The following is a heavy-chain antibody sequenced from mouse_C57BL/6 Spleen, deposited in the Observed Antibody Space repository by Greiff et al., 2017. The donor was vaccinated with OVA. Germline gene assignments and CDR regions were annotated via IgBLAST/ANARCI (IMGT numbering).Heavy chain of an antibody. CDR1: GYTFTDYE. CDR3: TRSPYSNYVLDY. CDR2: IDPETGGT. V-gene: IGHV1-15*01. Sequence: VQLVESGAELVRPGASVTLSCKASGYTFTDYEMHWVKQTPVHGLEWIGAIDPETGGTAYNQKFKGKAILTADKSSSTAYMELRSLTSEDSAVYYCTRSPYSNYVLDYWGQGTSVTVSS. D-gene: IGHD2-5*01. J-gene: IGHJ4*01.